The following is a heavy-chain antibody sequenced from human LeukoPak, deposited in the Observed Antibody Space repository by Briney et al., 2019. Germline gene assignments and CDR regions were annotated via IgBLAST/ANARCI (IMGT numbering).Heavy chain of an antibody. V-gene: IGHV1-2*02. Sequence: ASVKVSCKASGYTFTGYYMHWVRQAPGQGLEWMGWINPNSGGTNYAQKFQGRVTMTRDTSISTAYMELSSLRAEDTAVYYCARVKQQLVRLLGRDTTYYYYCYLDVWGKGTTVTVSS. CDR2: INPNSGGT. D-gene: IGHD6-13*01. J-gene: IGHJ6*03. CDR3: ARVKQQLVRLLGRDTTYYYYCYLDV. CDR1: GYTFTGYY.